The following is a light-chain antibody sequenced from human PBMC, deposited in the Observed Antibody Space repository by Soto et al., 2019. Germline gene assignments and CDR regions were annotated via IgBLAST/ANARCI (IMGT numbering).Light chain of an antibody. CDR2: GAS. CDR1: QSVSSSY. Sequence: EIVLPQSPGTLSLSPGEIATLSCRASQSVSSSYLTWYQQKPGQAPRLLIFGASSRATGIPDRFSGRGSGTDFTLTISRLEREDFAVYYCKQYGSSLWTFGQGTKV. V-gene: IGKV3-20*01. J-gene: IGKJ1*01. CDR3: KQYGSSLWT.